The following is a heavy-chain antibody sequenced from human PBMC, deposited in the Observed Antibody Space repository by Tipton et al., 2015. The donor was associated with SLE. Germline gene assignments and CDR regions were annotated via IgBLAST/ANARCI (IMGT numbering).Heavy chain of an antibody. Sequence: RSLRLSCAASGFIFGDYAMHWVRQAPGKGLEWVSGISWNSGSIGYADSVKGRFTISRDNAKNSLYLQMNSLRAEDTALYYCAKDFSGSYDVGDFQHWGQGTLVTVSS. D-gene: IGHD1-26*01. CDR2: ISWNSGSI. CDR1: GFIFGDYA. V-gene: IGHV3-9*01. CDR3: AKDFSGSYDVGDFQH. J-gene: IGHJ1*01.